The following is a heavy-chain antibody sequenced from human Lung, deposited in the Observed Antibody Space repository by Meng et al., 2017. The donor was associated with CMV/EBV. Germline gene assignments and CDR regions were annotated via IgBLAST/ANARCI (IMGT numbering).Heavy chain of an antibody. V-gene: IGHV1-46*01. CDR3: ARDLGYSSSWYFQYYFDC. Sequence: ASXXVSXKASGYTLTNYYIHWVRQAPGQGLEWMGIINPSDNTTIYAQKFQGRVTMTRDTSTSTVYMELSSLRSDDTALYYCARDLGYSSSWYFQYYFDCWGQGXLVTGS. CDR2: INPSDNTT. J-gene: IGHJ4*02. CDR1: GYTLTNYY. D-gene: IGHD6-13*01.